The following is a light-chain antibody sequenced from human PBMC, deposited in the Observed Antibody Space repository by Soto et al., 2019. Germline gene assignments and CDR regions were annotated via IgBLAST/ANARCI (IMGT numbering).Light chain of an antibody. J-gene: IGLJ1*01. Sequence: QSVLTQPPSASGSPGQSVTISCTGTSSDVGGYNYVSWYQQYPGKAPKLMISEVSKRPSGVPDRFSGSKSGNTASLTVSGLQAEDEADYFCSSHGGSNPYVFGSGTKLTVL. CDR3: SSHGGSNPYV. CDR2: EVS. CDR1: SSDVGGYNY. V-gene: IGLV2-8*01.